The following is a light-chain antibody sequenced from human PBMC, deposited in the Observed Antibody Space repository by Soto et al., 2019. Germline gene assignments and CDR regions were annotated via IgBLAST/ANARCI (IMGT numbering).Light chain of an antibody. CDR2: WAS. Sequence: DIVMTQSPDSLPVSLGERATINCKSSQSLLYSSNNKNYLAWYQQKPGQPPKLLIYWASTRESGVPDRFSGSGSGTDFTLTISSLQAEDVAVYYCQQYYSTPQTFGQGTKVDIK. V-gene: IGKV4-1*01. CDR3: QQYYSTPQT. J-gene: IGKJ1*01. CDR1: QSLLYSSNNKNY.